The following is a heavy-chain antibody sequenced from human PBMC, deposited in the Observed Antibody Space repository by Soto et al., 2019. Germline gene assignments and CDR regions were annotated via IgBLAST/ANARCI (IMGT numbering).Heavy chain of an antibody. CDR2: ISGSGGST. CDR3: AANPPGVTMVRGVNSETPNDYYYMDV. CDR1: GFTFSSYA. V-gene: IGHV3-23*01. D-gene: IGHD3-10*01. J-gene: IGHJ6*03. Sequence: GGSLRLSCAASGFTFSSYAMSWVRQAPGKGLEWVSAISGSGGSTYYADSVKGRFTISRDNSKNTLYLQMNSLRAEDTAVYYCAANPPGVTMVRGVNSETPNDYYYMDVWGKGTTVTVSS.